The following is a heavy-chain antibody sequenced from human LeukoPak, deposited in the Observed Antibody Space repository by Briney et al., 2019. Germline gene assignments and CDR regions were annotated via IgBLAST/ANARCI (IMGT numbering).Heavy chain of an antibody. Sequence: VASVKVSCKASGYTFTGYYMHWVRQAPGQGLEWMGWINPNSGGTNYAQKFQGRVTMTRDTSISTAYMELSRLRSDDTAVYYCASSTAALRIRGCYGMDVWGQGTTVTVSS. D-gene: IGHD2-2*01. CDR3: ASSTAALRIRGCYGMDV. CDR1: GYTFTGYY. V-gene: IGHV1-2*02. J-gene: IGHJ6*02. CDR2: INPNSGGT.